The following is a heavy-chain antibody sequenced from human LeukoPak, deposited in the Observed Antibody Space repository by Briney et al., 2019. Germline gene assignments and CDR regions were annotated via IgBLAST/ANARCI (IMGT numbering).Heavy chain of an antibody. CDR1: GFTVSSNY. CDR2: IYSGGST. V-gene: IGHV3-53*05. CDR3: AKDRIYSNYGYYMDV. J-gene: IGHJ6*03. Sequence: AGGSLRLSCAASGFTVSSNYMSWVRQAPGKGVEWVSVIYSGGSTYYADSVQGRFTISRDNSKKTLYLQMNSLRDEDTAVFYCAKDRIYSNYGYYMDVWGKGTTVTVSS. D-gene: IGHD4-11*01.